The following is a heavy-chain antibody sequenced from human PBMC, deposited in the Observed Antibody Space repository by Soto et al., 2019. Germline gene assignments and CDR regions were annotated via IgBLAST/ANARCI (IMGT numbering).Heavy chain of an antibody. D-gene: IGHD3-22*01. CDR3: ARVFVGYYDSSGSNYFQH. Sequence: ASVKVSCKASGYTFTSYGISWVRQAPGQGLEWMGWISAYNGNTNYAQKLQGRVTMTTDTSTSTAYMELRSLRSDDTAVYYCARVFVGYYDSSGSNYFQHWGQGTLVTVSS. J-gene: IGHJ1*01. CDR2: ISAYNGNT. CDR1: GYTFTSYG. V-gene: IGHV1-18*01.